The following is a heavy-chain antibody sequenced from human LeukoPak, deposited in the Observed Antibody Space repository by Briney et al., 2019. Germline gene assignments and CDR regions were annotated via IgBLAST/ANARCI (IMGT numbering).Heavy chain of an antibody. Sequence: PSQTLSLTCTVSGGSISSGDYYWSWVRQPPGEGLEWIGYIYYSGSTYYNPSLKSRVTISVDTAKNQFSLKLSYVPAADTAVYYCARAAAGIPDWGQGTLVTVSS. CDR2: IYYSGST. J-gene: IGHJ4*02. CDR1: GGSISSGDYY. D-gene: IGHD6-25*01. V-gene: IGHV4-30-4*01. CDR3: ARAAAGIPD.